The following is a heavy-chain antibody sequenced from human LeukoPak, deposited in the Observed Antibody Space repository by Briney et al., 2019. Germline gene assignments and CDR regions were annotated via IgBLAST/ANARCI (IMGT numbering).Heavy chain of an antibody. CDR3: SRGSSSWYNAAFDI. D-gene: IGHD6-13*01. V-gene: IGHV4-59*01. Sequence: KPSETLSLTCTVSGGSLSGFFWSWIRQPPGKGLEWIGHIFSSGSTNYNPSLKSRVTMSVDTSKNQFSLKLTSVTAADTAVYYCSRGSSSWYNAAFDIWGQGTKVTVSS. CDR1: GGSLSGFF. J-gene: IGHJ3*02. CDR2: IFSSGST.